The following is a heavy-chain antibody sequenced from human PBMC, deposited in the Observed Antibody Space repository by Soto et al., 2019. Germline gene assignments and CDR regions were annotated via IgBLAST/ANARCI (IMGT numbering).Heavy chain of an antibody. CDR3: AKPSLGTGTHRAFDY. CDR2: ISGSGGST. Sequence: VGSLRLSCAASGFTFSSYAMSWVRQAPGKGLEWVSAISGSGGSTYYADSVKGRFTISRDNSKNTLYLQMNSLRAEDTAVYYCAKPSLGTGTHRAFDYWGQGTLVTVSS. V-gene: IGHV3-23*01. D-gene: IGHD1-7*01. J-gene: IGHJ4*02. CDR1: GFTFSSYA.